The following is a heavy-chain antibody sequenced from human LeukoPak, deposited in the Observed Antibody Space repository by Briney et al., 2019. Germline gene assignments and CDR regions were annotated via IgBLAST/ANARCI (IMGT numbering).Heavy chain of an antibody. J-gene: IGHJ4*02. D-gene: IGHD2-2*01. CDR3: AREALPGYDLDY. CDR1: GGSISSYY. V-gene: IGHV4-59*01. Sequence: SETLSLTCTVSGGSISSYYWSWIRQPAGKGLEWIGYIYYSGSTNYNPSLKSRVTISVDTSKNQFSLKLSSVTAADTAVYYCAREALPGYDLDYWGQGTLVTVSS. CDR2: IYYSGST.